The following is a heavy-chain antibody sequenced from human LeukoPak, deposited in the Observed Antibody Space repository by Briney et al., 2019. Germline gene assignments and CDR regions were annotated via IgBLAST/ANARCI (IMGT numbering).Heavy chain of an antibody. CDR3: ARDLGEVLWFGDLRAGYAFDI. CDR1: GYTFTGYY. V-gene: IGHV1-2*04. D-gene: IGHD3-10*01. Sequence: GASVKVSCKASGYTFTGYYMHWVRQAPGQGLEWMGWINPNSGGTNYAQKFQGWVTMTRDTSISTAYMELSRLRSGDTAVYYCARDLGEVLWFGDLRAGYAFDIWGQGTMVTVSS. J-gene: IGHJ3*02. CDR2: INPNSGGT.